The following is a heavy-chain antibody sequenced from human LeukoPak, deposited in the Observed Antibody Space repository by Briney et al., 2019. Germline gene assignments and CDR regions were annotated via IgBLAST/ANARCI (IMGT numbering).Heavy chain of an antibody. CDR2: ISSSSSYI. CDR1: GFTFSSYS. D-gene: IGHD1-7*01. Sequence: GGPLRLSCAASGFTFSSYSMNWVRQAPGKGLEWVSSISSSSSYIYYADSVKGRFTISRDNSKNTLYLQMNSLRAEDTAVYYCAKENWNYVGGGKNWFDPWGQGTLVTVSS. J-gene: IGHJ5*02. CDR3: AKENWNYVGGGKNWFDP. V-gene: IGHV3-21*01.